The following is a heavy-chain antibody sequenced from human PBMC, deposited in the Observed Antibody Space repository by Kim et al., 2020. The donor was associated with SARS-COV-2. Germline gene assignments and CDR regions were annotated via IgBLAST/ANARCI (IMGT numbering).Heavy chain of an antibody. V-gene: IGHV3-23*01. D-gene: IGHD6-19*01. CDR1: GFTFSSYA. Sequence: GGSLRISCAASGFTFSSYAMSWVRQAPGKGLEWVSAISGSGGSTYYADSVKGRFTISRDNSKNTLYLQMNSLRAEDTAVYYCAKGQWLALTYDAFDIWGQGTMVTVSS. CDR3: AKGQWLALTYDAFDI. CDR2: ISGSGGST. J-gene: IGHJ3*02.